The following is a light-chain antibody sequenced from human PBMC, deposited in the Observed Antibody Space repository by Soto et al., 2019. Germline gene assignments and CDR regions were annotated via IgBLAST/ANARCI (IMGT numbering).Light chain of an antibody. CDR2: GAS. CDR3: QQYINLRT. Sequence: EIVMTQSPATLSVSPGERVTLSCRASQSVSSNLAWYQQQPGQSPRLLIYGASTRTTGIPARFSGSGSGTEFTLTISSLQSEYFAYYYCQQYINLRTFGQGTKVEIK. V-gene: IGKV3-15*01. CDR1: QSVSSN. J-gene: IGKJ1*01.